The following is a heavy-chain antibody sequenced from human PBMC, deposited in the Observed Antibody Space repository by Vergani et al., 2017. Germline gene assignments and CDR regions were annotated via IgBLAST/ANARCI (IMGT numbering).Heavy chain of an antibody. CDR3: ARDKGATTNYYYYGMDV. D-gene: IGHD1-26*01. V-gene: IGHV3-48*01. Sequence: EVQLLESGGGLVQPGGSLRLSCAASGFTFSSYAMSWVRQAPGKGLEWVSYISSSSSTIYYADSVKGRFTISRDNAKNSLYLQMNSLRAEDTAVYYCARDKGATTNYYYYGMDVWGQGTTVTVSS. CDR1: GFTFSSYA. J-gene: IGHJ6*02. CDR2: ISSSSSTI.